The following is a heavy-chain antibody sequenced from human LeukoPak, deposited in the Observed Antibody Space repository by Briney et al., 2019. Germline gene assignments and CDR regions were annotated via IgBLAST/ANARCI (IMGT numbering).Heavy chain of an antibody. V-gene: IGHV1-18*01. D-gene: IGHD5-24*01. Sequence: GASLKLSCPASGYTFTSYCISWVRQAPGQGLEWMGWISAYNGDTNYAQKLQGRVTMTTDTSTSTAYMELRSLRSDDTAVYYCARLRSDGGNYYFMDVWGKGTTVTVSS. CDR1: GYTFTSYC. J-gene: IGHJ6*03. CDR3: ARLRSDGGNYYFMDV. CDR2: ISAYNGDT.